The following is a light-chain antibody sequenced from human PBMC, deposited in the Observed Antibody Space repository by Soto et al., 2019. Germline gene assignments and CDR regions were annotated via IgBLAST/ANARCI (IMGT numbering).Light chain of an antibody. CDR3: SSYTSSSTLE. V-gene: IGLV2-14*01. CDR1: SSDVGGYNY. CDR2: EVS. J-gene: IGLJ2*01. Sequence: QSALTQPASVSGSPGQSITISCTGTSSDVGGYNYVSWYQQHPGKAPKLMIYEVSNRPSGVSNRFSGSKSGNTASLTISGLQAEDGADYYCSSYTSSSTLEVGGGTKLTVL.